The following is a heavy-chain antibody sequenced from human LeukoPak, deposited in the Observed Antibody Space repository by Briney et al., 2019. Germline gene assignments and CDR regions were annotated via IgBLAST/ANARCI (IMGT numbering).Heavy chain of an antibody. V-gene: IGHV4-34*01. D-gene: IGHD5-18*01. CDR3: ARLRSQTGYSYGNGWFDP. CDR2: INHSGST. Sequence: SETLSLTCAVYGGSFSGYYWSWIRQPPGKGLEWIGEINHSGSTNYNPSPKSRVTISVDTSKNQFSLKLSSVTAADTAVYYCARLRSQTGYSYGNGWFDPWGQGTLVTVSS. J-gene: IGHJ5*02. CDR1: GGSFSGYY.